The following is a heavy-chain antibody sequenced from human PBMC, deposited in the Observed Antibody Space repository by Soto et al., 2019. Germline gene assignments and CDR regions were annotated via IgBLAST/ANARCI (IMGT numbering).Heavy chain of an antibody. CDR1: GGSISSYY. CDR3: ARTYYDYVWGSYRSAPYYFDY. V-gene: IGHV4-59*08. D-gene: IGHD3-16*02. J-gene: IGHJ4*02. CDR2: IYYSGST. Sequence: SETLSLTCTVSGGSISSYYWSWIRQPPGKGLEWIGYIYYSGSTNYNPSLKSRVTISVDTSKNQFSLKLSSVTAADTAVYYCARTYYDYVWGSYRSAPYYFDYWGQGTLVTVS.